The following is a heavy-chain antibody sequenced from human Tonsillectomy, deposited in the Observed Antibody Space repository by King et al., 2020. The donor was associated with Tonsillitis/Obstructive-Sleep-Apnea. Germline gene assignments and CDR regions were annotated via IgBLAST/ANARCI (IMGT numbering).Heavy chain of an antibody. Sequence: VQPQESGPGLVKPSETLSLTCTVSGGSISSYYWSWIRQPPGKGLEWIGYIYYSGSTNYNPSLKSRVTISVDTSKNQFSLKLSSVTAADTAVYYCARMEYRAGNAFDIWGQGTMVTVSS. D-gene: IGHD2/OR15-2a*01. CDR3: ARMEYRAGNAFDI. J-gene: IGHJ3*02. CDR2: IYYSGST. V-gene: IGHV4-59*01. CDR1: GGSISSYY.